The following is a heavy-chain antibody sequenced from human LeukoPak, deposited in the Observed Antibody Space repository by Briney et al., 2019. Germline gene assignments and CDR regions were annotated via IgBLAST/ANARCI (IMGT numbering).Heavy chain of an antibody. D-gene: IGHD1-14*01. CDR2: IYASSST. Sequence: GGALRLSCAASGRSIFTHYMGWVGQAPGKGLEGVAVIYASSSTYYVDSVTDGFSISIDKSMNTLYLQMNSLSAEDSAVYYFVRDLGMLGTTHAFDIWGQGRVVTVYS. V-gene: IGHV3-53*01. CDR1: GRSIFTHY. J-gene: IGHJ3*02. CDR3: VRDLGMLGTTHAFDI.